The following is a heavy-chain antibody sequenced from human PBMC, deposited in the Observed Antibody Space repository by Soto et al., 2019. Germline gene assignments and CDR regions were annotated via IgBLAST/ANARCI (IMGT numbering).Heavy chain of an antibody. Sequence: PGGSLRLSCAASGFTFSSYAMSWVRQAPGKGLEWVSGISGSGVGGGSIYYADSVKGRFTIFRDNSRNTLYLQMSSLRIEDTAVYYCAKFRDDSGYLVEDFFDYWGQGALVTVSS. CDR3: AKFRDDSGYLVEDFFDY. D-gene: IGHD3-22*01. V-gene: IGHV3-23*01. CDR1: GFTFSSYA. J-gene: IGHJ4*02. CDR2: ISGSGVGGGSI.